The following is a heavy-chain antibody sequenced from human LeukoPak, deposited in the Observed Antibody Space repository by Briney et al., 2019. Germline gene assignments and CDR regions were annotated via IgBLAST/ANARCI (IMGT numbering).Heavy chain of an antibody. D-gene: IGHD3-3*01. Sequence: SETLSLTCTVSGYSISNGYYWGWIRQPPGQGLEWVGSISHRGSTYYNPSLRSRITISLDRSKQKFSLKLTSVTAADTAVYFCARGAEYYAIWRGYAGYSDYWGQGIAVTVSS. CDR2: ISHRGST. V-gene: IGHV4-38-2*02. CDR1: GYSISNGYY. J-gene: IGHJ4*02. CDR3: ARGAEYYAIWRGYAGYSDY.